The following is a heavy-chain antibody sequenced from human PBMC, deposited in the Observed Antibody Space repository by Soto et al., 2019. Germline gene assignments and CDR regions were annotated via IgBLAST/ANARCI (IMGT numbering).Heavy chain of an antibody. V-gene: IGHV3-30-3*01. CDR1: GFTFSSYA. D-gene: IGHD2-2*01. CDR3: ARAHPAALDY. J-gene: IGHJ4*02. Sequence: GSLRLSCAASGFTFSSYAMHWVRQAPCKGLEWVAVISYDGTNKHYADSVKGRFTISRDNSKNTLYLQMNSLRAEDTAVYYCARAHPAALDYWGQGTLVTVSS. CDR2: ISYDGTNK.